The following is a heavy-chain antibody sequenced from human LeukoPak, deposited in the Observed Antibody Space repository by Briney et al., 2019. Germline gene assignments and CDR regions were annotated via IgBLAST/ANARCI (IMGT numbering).Heavy chain of an antibody. CDR1: GFALSDYA. CDR3: ARDRETTVATRFYYYYYGMDV. D-gene: IGHD4-17*01. J-gene: IGHJ6*02. V-gene: IGHV3-49*04. CDR2: IRNKANGGTA. Sequence: PGGSLRLSCTASGFALSDYAMSWVRQAPGKGLEWVGFIRNKANGGTADYAASVKGRFTISRDDSKTIAYLQMNSLRAEDTAVYYCARDRETTVATRFYYYYYGMDVWGQGTTVTVSS.